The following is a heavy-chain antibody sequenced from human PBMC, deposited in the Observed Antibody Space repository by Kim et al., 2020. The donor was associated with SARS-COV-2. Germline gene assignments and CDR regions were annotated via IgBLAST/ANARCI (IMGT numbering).Heavy chain of an antibody. CDR3: ARAPFGDWRDYFDY. CDR1: GFTFSNYA. Sequence: GGSLRLSCAASGFTFSNYAMHWVRQAPGKGLEWLAIIWHNGSNKYYADSVKGRFTISRDIFGNTLYLQLSSLRVEDTAVYFCARAPFGDWRDYFDYWGQGPLVTVSS. D-gene: IGHD3-10*01. V-gene: IGHV3-33*01. J-gene: IGHJ4*02. CDR2: IWHNGSNK.